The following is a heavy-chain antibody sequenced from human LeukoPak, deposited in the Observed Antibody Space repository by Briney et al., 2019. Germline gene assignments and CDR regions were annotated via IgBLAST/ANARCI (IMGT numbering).Heavy chain of an antibody. D-gene: IGHD4-17*01. CDR1: GGSIITSNW. CDR2: VYHTGSA. CDR3: ARADYGDYNSFYDL. Sequence: SGTLSLTCGVSGGSIITSNWWTWVRQPPGKGLEWIGEVYHTGSANYNSPLASRATISVDKSKNQFSLKLNFVTAADTAVYFCARADYGDYNSFYDLWGQGKLVTVSS. V-gene: IGHV4-4*02. J-gene: IGHJ4*02.